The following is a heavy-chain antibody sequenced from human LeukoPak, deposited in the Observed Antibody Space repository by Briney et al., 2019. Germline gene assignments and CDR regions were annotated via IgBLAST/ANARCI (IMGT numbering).Heavy chain of an antibody. CDR2: FSSSSSTI. Sequence: PGVSLRLFCALSGLTISSYSMHWVRRAPGKGLQWVSYFSSSSSTIYYADSVKGRFTISRDNAKNSLYLQMNNLRAEDTAVYYCARALWFGETFPAYWGQGTLVTVSS. D-gene: IGHD3-10*01. CDR3: ARALWFGETFPAY. J-gene: IGHJ4*02. CDR1: GLTISSYS. V-gene: IGHV3-48*01.